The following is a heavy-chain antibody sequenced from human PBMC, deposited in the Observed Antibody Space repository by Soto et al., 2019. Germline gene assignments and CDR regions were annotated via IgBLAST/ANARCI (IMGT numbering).Heavy chain of an antibody. CDR3: ARGKERYDSSGYYYGSWFDP. CDR1: GGSFSGYY. Sequence: QVQLQQWGAGLLKPSETLSLTCAVYGGSFSGYYWSWIRQPPGKGLEWIGEINHSGSTNYNPSLKSRVTISVDTSKNQFSLKLSSVTAADTAVYYCARGKERYDSSGYYYGSWFDPWGQGTLVTVSS. V-gene: IGHV4-34*01. D-gene: IGHD3-22*01. J-gene: IGHJ5*02. CDR2: INHSGST.